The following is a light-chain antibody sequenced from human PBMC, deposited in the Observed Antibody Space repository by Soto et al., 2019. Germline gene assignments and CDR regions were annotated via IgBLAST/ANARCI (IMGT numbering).Light chain of an antibody. Sequence: QSALTQPASVSGSPGQSITISCTGTSSDVSGYSYVSWYQQHPGDAPKLMIFHVTNRPSGVSDRFSGSKSGNTASLTISGLQAEDEADYYCSSYTSSTAYIFGTGTKVTVL. J-gene: IGLJ1*01. CDR1: SSDVSGYSY. CDR3: SSYTSSTAYI. CDR2: HVT. V-gene: IGLV2-14*03.